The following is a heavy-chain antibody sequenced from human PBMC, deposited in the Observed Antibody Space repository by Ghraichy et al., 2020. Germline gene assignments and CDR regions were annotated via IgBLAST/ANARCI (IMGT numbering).Heavy chain of an antibody. Sequence: GGSLRLSCAASGFTFSDYYMSWIRQAPGKGLEWVSYISSSGSTIYYADSVKGRFTISRDNAKNSLYLQMNSLRAEDTAVYYCARASITGTRGDYYGMDVWGQGTTVTVSS. CDR3: ARASITGTRGDYYGMDV. J-gene: IGHJ6*02. CDR2: ISSSGSTI. CDR1: GFTFSDYY. V-gene: IGHV3-11*01. D-gene: IGHD1-20*01.